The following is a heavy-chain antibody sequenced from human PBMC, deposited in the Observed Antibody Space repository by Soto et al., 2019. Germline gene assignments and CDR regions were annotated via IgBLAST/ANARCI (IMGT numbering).Heavy chain of an antibody. J-gene: IGHJ6*02. D-gene: IGHD5-12*01. CDR3: ARERFIGGCRGYALIGVNYYYGMDD. CDR1: GYSFTSYW. V-gene: IGHV5-51*01. Sequence: PGESLKISCKGSGYSFTSYWIGWVRQMPGKGLEWMGIIYPGDSDTRYSPSFQGQVTISADKSISTAYLQWSSLKASDTAMYYCARERFIGGCRGYALIGVNYYYGMDDWGQGTTVTVSS. CDR2: IYPGDSDT.